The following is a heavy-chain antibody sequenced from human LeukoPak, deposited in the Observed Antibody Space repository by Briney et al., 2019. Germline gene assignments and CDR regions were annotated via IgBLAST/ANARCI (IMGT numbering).Heavy chain of an antibody. Sequence: SETLSLTCAVYGGSFSGYYWSWIRQPPGKGLEWIGEINHSGSTNYNPSLKSRVTISVDTSKNQFSLKLSSVTAADTAVYYCARGPYYDILTGYSSYNWFDPWSQGTLVTVSS. J-gene: IGHJ5*02. V-gene: IGHV4-34*01. CDR1: GGSFSGYY. D-gene: IGHD3-9*01. CDR3: ARGPYYDILTGYSSYNWFDP. CDR2: INHSGST.